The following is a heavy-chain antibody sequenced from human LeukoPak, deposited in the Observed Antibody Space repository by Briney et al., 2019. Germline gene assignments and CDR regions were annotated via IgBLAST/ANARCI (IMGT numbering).Heavy chain of an antibody. CDR3: ARGGTAMTTLDYMDV. V-gene: IGHV3-7*01. Sequence: PGGSLRLSCAASGFTFSSYWMSWVRQAPGKGLEWVANIKQDESEKYYVDSVKGRFTISRDNAKNSVYLQMNSLRAEDTAVYFCARGGTAMTTLDYMDVWGKGTTVTVSS. J-gene: IGHJ6*03. D-gene: IGHD4-11*01. CDR1: GFTFSSYW. CDR2: IKQDESEK.